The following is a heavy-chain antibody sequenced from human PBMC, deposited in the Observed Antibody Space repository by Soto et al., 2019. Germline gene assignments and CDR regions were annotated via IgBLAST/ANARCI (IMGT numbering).Heavy chain of an antibody. CDR2: ISGSGGST. D-gene: IGHD3-9*01. CDR1: GFTFSSYA. J-gene: IGHJ4*02. CDR3: AKDPFDFDWAYYFDY. V-gene: IGHV3-23*01. Sequence: GSLRLSCAASGFTFSSYAMSWVRQAPGKGLEWVSAISGSGGSTYYAGSVKGRFTISRDNSKNTLYLQMNSLRAEDTAVYYCAKDPFDFDWAYYFDYWGQGTLVTVSS.